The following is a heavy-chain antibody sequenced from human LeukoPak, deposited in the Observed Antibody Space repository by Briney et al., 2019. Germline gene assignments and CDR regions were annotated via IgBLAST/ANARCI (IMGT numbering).Heavy chain of an antibody. CDR2: LYYSGST. V-gene: IGHV4-30-4*07. D-gene: IGHD2-2*03. J-gene: IGHJ3*02. CDR3: ATVLDSPDAFDI. Sequence: PSQTLSLTCAVSGGSISSGGYSWTWIRQPPGKGLEWIGYLYYSGSTNYNPSLKSRVTISVDTSKNQLSLKLRSVTAADTAVYYCATVLDSPDAFDIWGQGTMVTVSS. CDR1: GGSISSGGYS.